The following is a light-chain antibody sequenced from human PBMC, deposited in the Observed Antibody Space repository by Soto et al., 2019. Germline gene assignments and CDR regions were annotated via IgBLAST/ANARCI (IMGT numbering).Light chain of an antibody. CDR2: DAS. J-gene: IGKJ1*01. CDR3: QQFSSTPSWT. CDR1: QSVSSN. Sequence: EIVMTQSPATLSVSPGERATLSCRASQSVSSNLAWYQQKPGQAPRLLISDASNRATGIPARFSGSGSGTDFTLTISRMEPEDFAVYYCQQFSSTPSWTFGQGTTGDIK. V-gene: IGKV3D-15*01.